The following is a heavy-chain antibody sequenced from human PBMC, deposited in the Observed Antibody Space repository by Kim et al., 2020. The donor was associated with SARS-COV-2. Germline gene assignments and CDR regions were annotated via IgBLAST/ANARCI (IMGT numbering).Heavy chain of an antibody. CDR2: IYYSGST. V-gene: IGHV4-59*01. CDR1: GGSISSYY. D-gene: IGHD3-22*01. Sequence: SETLSLTCTVSGGSISSYYWSWIRQPPGKGLEWIGYIYYSGSTNYNPSLKSRVTISVDTSKNQFSLKLSSVTAADTAVYYCARSSDSSGYYYLLGSFDIWGQGTMVTVPS. J-gene: IGHJ3*02. CDR3: ARSSDSSGYYYLLGSFDI.